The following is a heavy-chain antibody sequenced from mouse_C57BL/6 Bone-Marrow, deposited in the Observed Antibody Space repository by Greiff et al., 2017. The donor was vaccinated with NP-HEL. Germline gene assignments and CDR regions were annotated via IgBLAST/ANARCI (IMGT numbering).Heavy chain of an antibody. Sequence: EVHLVESGGGLVKPGGSLKLSCAASGFTFSDYGMHWVRQAPEKGLEWVAYISSGSSTIYYADTVKGRFTIARDNAKNTLFLQMTSLRSEDTAMYYCARLGIYYYGSSYFDYWGQGTTLTVSS. D-gene: IGHD1-1*01. CDR3: ARLGIYYYGSSYFDY. CDR2: ISSGSSTI. V-gene: IGHV5-17*01. CDR1: GFTFSDYG. J-gene: IGHJ2*01.